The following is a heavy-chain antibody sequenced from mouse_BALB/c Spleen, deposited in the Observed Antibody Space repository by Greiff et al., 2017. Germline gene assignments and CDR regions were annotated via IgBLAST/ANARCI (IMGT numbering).Heavy chain of an antibody. CDR2: IDPSDSET. CDR3: ARSSYYGYGAMDY. D-gene: IGHD1-2*01. J-gene: IGHJ4*01. CDR1: GYSFTSYW. Sequence: VKLQESGPQLVRPGASVKISCKASGYSFTSYWMHWVKQRPGQGLEWIGMIDPSDSETRLNQKFKDKATLTVDKSSSTAYMQLSSPTSEDSAVYYCARSSYYGYGAMDYWGQGTSVTVSS. V-gene: IGHV1S126*01.